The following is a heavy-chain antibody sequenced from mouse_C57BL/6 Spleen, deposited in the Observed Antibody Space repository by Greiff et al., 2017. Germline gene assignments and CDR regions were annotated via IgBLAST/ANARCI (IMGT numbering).Heavy chain of an antibody. CDR1: GYTFTDYN. V-gene: IGHV1-18*01. D-gene: IGHD2-1*01. CDR2: INPNNGGP. CDR3: ARDGNPAWFAY. Sequence: EVQLQQSGPELVKPGASVKIPCKASGYTFTDYNMDWVKQSHGKSLEWIGDINPNNGGPIYNQKFKGKATLTVDKASSTAYMELRSLTSEDTAVYYCARDGNPAWFAYWGQGTLVTVSA. J-gene: IGHJ3*01.